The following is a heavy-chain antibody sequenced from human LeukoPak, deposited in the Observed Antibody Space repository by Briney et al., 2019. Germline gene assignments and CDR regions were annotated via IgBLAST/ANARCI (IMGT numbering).Heavy chain of an antibody. Sequence: PGGSLRLSCAASDFTVSRNCMSWVRQAPGKGLEWVSVIYSGGTTKYADSVKGRFTISRDNSKNTLYLQMNSLRVEDTALYYCASRSGGDYPYFDYWGQGTLVTVSS. CDR3: ASRSGGDYPYFDY. J-gene: IGHJ4*02. CDR1: DFTVSRNC. CDR2: IYSGGTT. V-gene: IGHV3-53*01. D-gene: IGHD4-17*01.